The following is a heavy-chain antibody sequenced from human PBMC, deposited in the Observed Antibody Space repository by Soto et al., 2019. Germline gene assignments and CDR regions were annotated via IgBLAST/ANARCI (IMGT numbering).Heavy chain of an antibody. CDR1: GYTFTSYA. J-gene: IGHJ4*02. V-gene: IGHV1-3*01. CDR3: AREHSGCPDY. Sequence: QVQLVQSGAEVKKPGASVKVSCKASGYTFTSYAMHWVRQAPGQRLEWMGWINAGHGNTKYSQKFQGRVTITRDTSASTAYMELSSLRSEDTAVYYCAREHSGCPDYWGQGTLVTVSS. D-gene: IGHD6-19*01. CDR2: INAGHGNT.